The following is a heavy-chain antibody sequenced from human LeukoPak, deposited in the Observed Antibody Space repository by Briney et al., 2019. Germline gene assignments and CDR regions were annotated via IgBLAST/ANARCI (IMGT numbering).Heavy chain of an antibody. Sequence: SETLSLTCAVYGGSFSGYPWTWIRQSPGRGLEWIGEIIHSGSTNYNPSLKSRVTISVDTSKNQSSLKLNSVTAADTAVYYCARGAPGYWGQGTLVTVSS. CDR2: IIHSGST. J-gene: IGHJ4*02. V-gene: IGHV4-34*01. CDR3: ARGAPGY. CDR1: GGSFSGYP.